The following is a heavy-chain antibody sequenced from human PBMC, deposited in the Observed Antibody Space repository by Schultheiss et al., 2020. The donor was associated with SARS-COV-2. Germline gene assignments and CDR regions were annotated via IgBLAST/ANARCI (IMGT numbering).Heavy chain of an antibody. Sequence: GGSLRLSCAASGFTFSSYWMSWVRQAPGKGLEWVANIKQDGSEKYYVDSVKGRFTISRDNAKNSLYLQMNSLRAEDTAVYYCARDQVFAPNVDTAFVYYYYYGMDVWGQGTTVTVSS. CDR3: ARDQVFAPNVDTAFVYYYYYGMDV. CDR1: GFTFSSYW. D-gene: IGHD5-18*01. J-gene: IGHJ6*02. V-gene: IGHV3-7*01. CDR2: IKQDGSEK.